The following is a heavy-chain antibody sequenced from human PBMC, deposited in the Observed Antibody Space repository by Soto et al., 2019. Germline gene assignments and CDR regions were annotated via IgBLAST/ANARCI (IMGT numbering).Heavy chain of an antibody. V-gene: IGHV4-39*01. D-gene: IGHD6-19*01. J-gene: IGHJ6*02. CDR2: IYYSGST. CDR3: ARQGQQWLVGAYYYGMDV. Sequence: PSETLSLTCTVSGGSISSSSYYWGWIRQPPGKGLEWIGSIYYSGSTYYNPSLKSRVTISVDTSKNQFSLKLSSVTAADTAVYYCARQGQQWLVGAYYYGMDVWGQGTTVTVS. CDR1: GGSISSSSYY.